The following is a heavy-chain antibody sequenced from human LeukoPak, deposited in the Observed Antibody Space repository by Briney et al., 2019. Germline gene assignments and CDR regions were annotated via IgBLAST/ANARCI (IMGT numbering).Heavy chain of an antibody. V-gene: IGHV4-61*02. J-gene: IGHJ3*02. CDR2: IDTSGST. CDR3: ARVRGVQWLFLTNDAFDI. Sequence: SETLSLTCTVSGGSISSGSYYWSWIWQPAGEGLEWIGRIDTSGSTNYNPSRKSRVTISVDTSKNQFFVKLSSVTAADTAVYDRARVRGVQWLFLTNDAFDIWGQGTMVTVSS. CDR1: GGSISSGSYY. D-gene: IGHD3-22*01.